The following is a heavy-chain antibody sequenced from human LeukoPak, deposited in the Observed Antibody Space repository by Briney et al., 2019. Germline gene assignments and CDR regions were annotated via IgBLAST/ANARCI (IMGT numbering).Heavy chain of an antibody. J-gene: IGHJ1*01. D-gene: IGHD4/OR15-4a*01. CDR1: GGSISSSNYY. V-gene: IGHV4-39*07. Sequence: SSETLSLTCTVSGGSISSSNYYWSWIRQPPGKGLEWIGEVNHSGSTNYNPSLKSRVTISVDTSKNQFSLKLSSVTAADTAVYYCARGRLSTYLQYFQHWGQGTLVTVSS. CDR2: VNHSGST. CDR3: ARGRLSTYLQYFQH.